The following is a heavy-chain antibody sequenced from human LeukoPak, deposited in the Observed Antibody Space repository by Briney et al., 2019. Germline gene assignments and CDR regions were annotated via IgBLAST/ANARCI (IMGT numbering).Heavy chain of an antibody. CDR1: GGSISNYY. Sequence: SETLSLTCTVSGGSISNYYWSWIRQPPGKGLEWIGYIYYSGSTKYNPSLKSRVTISVDTSKNQFSLKLSSVTAADTAVYYCARRLSTGTSYFDYWGQGTLVTVSS. V-gene: IGHV4-59*01. CDR3: ARRLSTGTSYFDY. CDR2: IYYSGST. D-gene: IGHD2-8*02. J-gene: IGHJ4*02.